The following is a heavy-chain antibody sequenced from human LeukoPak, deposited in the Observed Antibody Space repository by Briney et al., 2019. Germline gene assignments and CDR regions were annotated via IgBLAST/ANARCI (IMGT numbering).Heavy chain of an antibody. CDR3: ARGLRTDSGYDDGEDH. V-gene: IGHV4-4*07. D-gene: IGHD5-12*01. CDR1: GGSISGYC. J-gene: IGHJ4*02. CDR2: IYNIGSP. Sequence: SETLSLTCTVSGGSISGYCWTWIRPPAGKGLEWIGRIYNIGSPNYNPALKSRVTMSVDTSKNQFSLKLSSVTAADSAVYYCARGLRTDSGYDDGEDHWGQGTLVTVSS.